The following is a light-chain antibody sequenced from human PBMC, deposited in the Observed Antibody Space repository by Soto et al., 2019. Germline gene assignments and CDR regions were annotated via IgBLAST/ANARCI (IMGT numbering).Light chain of an antibody. V-gene: IGLV2-11*01. CDR1: SSDVGVYNY. CDR2: DVS. Sequence: QSALTQPRSVSGSPGRSVTISCTGTSSDVGVYNYVSWYQQYPGKAPKIMIYDVSKRPSGVPDRFSGSKSDNTASLTISGLQAEDEADYYCCSYAGSSTFVFGIGNKVTV. CDR3: CSYAGSSTFV. J-gene: IGLJ1*01.